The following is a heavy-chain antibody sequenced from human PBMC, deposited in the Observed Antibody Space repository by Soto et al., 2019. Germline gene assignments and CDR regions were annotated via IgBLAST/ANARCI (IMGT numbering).Heavy chain of an antibody. CDR3: AREPSTSAAASNTDYYYYGMDV. Sequence: QEQLQESGPGLVKPSQTLSLTCTVSGGSISSGDYYWSWIHQPPGKGLEWIGYIYYSGSTYYNPSLKSRVTISVDTSKNQFSLKLSSVTAADTAVYYCAREPSTSAAASNTDYYYYGMDVWGQGTTVTVSS. CDR1: GGSISSGDYY. J-gene: IGHJ6*02. V-gene: IGHV4-30-4*01. D-gene: IGHD6-13*01. CDR2: IYYSGST.